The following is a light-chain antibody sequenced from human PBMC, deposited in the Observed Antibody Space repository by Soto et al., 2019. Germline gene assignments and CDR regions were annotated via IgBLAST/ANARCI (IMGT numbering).Light chain of an antibody. V-gene: IGKV3-20*01. CDR3: QKYGSSLFN. J-gene: IGKJ5*01. CDR2: GAS. Sequence: EIVLTQSPGTLSLSPVERSTLSCRASQSVSSSYLAWYQQKPGQAPRLLIYGASSRATGIPDRFSGSGSGTDFTLTISRLEPEDFAVYYCQKYGSSLFNCGQGTRLEIK. CDR1: QSVSSSY.